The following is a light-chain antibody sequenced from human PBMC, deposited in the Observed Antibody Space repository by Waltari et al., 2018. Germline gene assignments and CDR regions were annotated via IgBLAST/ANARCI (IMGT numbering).Light chain of an antibody. Sequence: IVLTQSPGTLSLSPGDRATLSCRASQSVSRSLAWYQPKPGQAPKLRIYGASTRATGIPDRFTGSGSGTDFSLTISSLEPEDFAIYFCQHYVRLPATFGQGTKVEIK. J-gene: IGKJ1*01. CDR3: QHYVRLPAT. CDR1: QSVSRS. CDR2: GAS. V-gene: IGKV3-20*01.